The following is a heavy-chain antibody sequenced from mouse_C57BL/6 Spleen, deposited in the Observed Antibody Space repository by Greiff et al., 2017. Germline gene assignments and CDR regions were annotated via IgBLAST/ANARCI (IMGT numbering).Heavy chain of an antibody. CDR1: GFSLTSYG. CDR2: IWSDGST. V-gene: IGHV2-6-1*01. J-gene: IGHJ1*03. CDR3: ARHRGSYGYFDV. Sequence: VQLQESGPGLVAPSQSLSITCTVSGFSLTSYGVHWVRQPPGKGLEWLVVIWSDGSTTYNSALKSRLSISKDNSKSQVFLKMNSPQTDDTAMYYCARHRGSYGYFDVWGTGTTVTVSS. D-gene: IGHD1-1*01.